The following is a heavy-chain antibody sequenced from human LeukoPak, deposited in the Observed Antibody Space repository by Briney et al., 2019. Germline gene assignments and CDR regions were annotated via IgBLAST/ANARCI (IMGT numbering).Heavy chain of an antibody. CDR1: GFTFSSYW. CDR2: INSDGSST. V-gene: IGHV3-74*01. J-gene: IGHJ6*03. CDR3: ARGLGCSSTSCYYYYYMDV. D-gene: IGHD2-2*01. Sequence: GGSLRLSCAASGFTFSSYWMHWFRQAPGKGLVWVSRINSDGSSTSYADSVKGRFTISRDNAKNTLYLQMNSLRAEDTAVYYCARGLGCSSTSCYYYYYMDVWGKGTTVTVSS.